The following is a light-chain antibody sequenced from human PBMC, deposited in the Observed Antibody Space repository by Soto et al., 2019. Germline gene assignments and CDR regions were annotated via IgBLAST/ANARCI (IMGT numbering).Light chain of an antibody. CDR2: GNS. Sequence: QSVLTQPPSVSGAPGQRVTISCSGSSSNIGESYDARWYQQLPGTAPNLLIYGNSNPPSGVPDRFSGSKSGTSASLAITGLQAEDEADYYCESYDGSLSAVVFGGGTKVTVL. CDR3: ESYDGSLSAVV. V-gene: IGLV1-40*01. J-gene: IGLJ2*01. CDR1: SSNIGESYD.